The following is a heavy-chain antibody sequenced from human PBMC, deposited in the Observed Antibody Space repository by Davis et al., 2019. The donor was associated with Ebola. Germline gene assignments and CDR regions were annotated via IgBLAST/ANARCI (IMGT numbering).Heavy chain of an antibody. Sequence: PGGSLRLSCAASGFTFSSYGMHWVRQAPGKGLEWVAVISYDGSNKYYADSVKGRFTISRDNSKNTLYLQMNSLRAEDTAVYYCARDLGDSSGYYGYYFDYWGQGTLVTVSS. D-gene: IGHD3-22*01. V-gene: IGHV3-30*03. CDR3: ARDLGDSSGYYGYYFDY. CDR2: ISYDGSNK. CDR1: GFTFSSYG. J-gene: IGHJ4*02.